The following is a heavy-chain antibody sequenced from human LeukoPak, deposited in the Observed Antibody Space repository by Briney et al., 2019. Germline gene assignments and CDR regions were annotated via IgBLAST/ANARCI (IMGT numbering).Heavy chain of an antibody. J-gene: IGHJ3*02. D-gene: IGHD1-14*01. CDR1: GGSISSYY. CDR3: PRSPDRLGAFDI. V-gene: IGHV4-4*07. Sequence: KPSETLSLTCTASGGSISSYYWSWIRQPAGKGLEWIGHIYTSGSTNYNPSLKSRGTMSVDTSKNQFSLKLSSVTAADTAVYYCPRSPDRLGAFDIWGQGTMVTVSS. CDR2: IYTSGST.